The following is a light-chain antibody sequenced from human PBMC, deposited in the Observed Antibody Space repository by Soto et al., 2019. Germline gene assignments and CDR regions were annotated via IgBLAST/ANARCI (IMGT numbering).Light chain of an antibody. V-gene: IGKV1-9*01. CDR2: AAS. Sequence: IQLTQSPSSLSASVGDRVTVTCRASQDISNHLAWYQQKPGKAPKLLIYAASTLQSGVPSRFSGSGSGTDFTLSISSLQPEDFGTYFCQQYDSYPWTFGQGTKVDIK. J-gene: IGKJ1*01. CDR1: QDISNH. CDR3: QQYDSYPWT.